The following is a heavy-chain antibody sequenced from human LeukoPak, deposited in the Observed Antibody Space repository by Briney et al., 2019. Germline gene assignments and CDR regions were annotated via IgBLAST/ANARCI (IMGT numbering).Heavy chain of an antibody. J-gene: IGHJ4*02. CDR1: GFHFSSYS. V-gene: IGHV3-21*01. CDR2: ISTGSSYI. D-gene: IGHD6-19*01. CDR3: VRGDEQWLASY. Sequence: GGSLRLSCAASGFHFSSYSMNWVRQAPGKGLEWVSSISTGSSYISYADSVKGRFTISRDNANNSLYLQMHSLRAEDTAVYYCVRGDEQWLASYWGQGTLVTVSS.